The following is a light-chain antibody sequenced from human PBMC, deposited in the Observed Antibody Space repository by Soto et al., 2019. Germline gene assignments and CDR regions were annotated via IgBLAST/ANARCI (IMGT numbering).Light chain of an antibody. Sequence: QPVLTQSSSASASLGSSVKLTCTLSSGHSSYIIAWHQQQPGKAPRYLMKLEGSGSYNKGSGVPDRFSGSSSGADRYLTISNLQFEDEADYYCETWDSTRVFGGGTQLTVL. V-gene: IGLV4-60*02. J-gene: IGLJ3*02. CDR1: SGHSSYI. CDR2: LEGSGSY. CDR3: ETWDSTRV.